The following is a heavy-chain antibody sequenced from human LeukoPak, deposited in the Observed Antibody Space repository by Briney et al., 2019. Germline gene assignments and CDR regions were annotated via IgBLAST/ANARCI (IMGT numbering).Heavy chain of an antibody. CDR3: ARDPLTCGGGTCGNFGS. CDR1: GFTFSTYG. D-gene: IGHD2-15*01. J-gene: IGHJ4*02. CDR2: ISGSGGST. Sequence: GGSLRLSCAASGFTFSTYGMTWVRQAPGRGLQWVSTISGSGGSTYYADSVEGRFTVSRDNSKKTLYLQMNSLRAEDTALYHCARDPLTCGGGTCGNFGSWGQGTLVTVSS. V-gene: IGHV3-23*01.